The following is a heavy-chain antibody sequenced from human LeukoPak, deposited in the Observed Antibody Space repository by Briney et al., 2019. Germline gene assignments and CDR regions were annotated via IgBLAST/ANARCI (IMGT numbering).Heavy chain of an antibody. CDR3: ARGYEYGWFDP. CDR2: INPKKGDT. V-gene: IGHV1-2*02. Sequence: GASVKVSCRSSGYTFSDYFVHWVRQAPGQGLEWMGWINPKKGDTTYAQSFQGRVTMTRDTSISAAYTELNSLRSDDTAVYYCARGYEYGWFDPWGQGTLVTVSS. J-gene: IGHJ5*02. D-gene: IGHD3-16*01. CDR1: GYTFSDYF.